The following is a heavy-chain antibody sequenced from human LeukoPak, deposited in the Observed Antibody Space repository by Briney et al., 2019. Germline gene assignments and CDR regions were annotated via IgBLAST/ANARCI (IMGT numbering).Heavy chain of an antibody. Sequence: PGGSLRLSCAASGFTFTNYYMSWIRQAPGKGLEWVSNISGSSGSTKYTDSVMGRFTISRDNGKNSVYLQMNSLRADDTAVYYCARGSYDSSGRDYWGQGTLVTVSS. V-gene: IGHV3-11*05. CDR3: ARGSYDSSGRDY. J-gene: IGHJ4*02. D-gene: IGHD3-22*01. CDR1: GFTFTNYY. CDR2: ISGSSGST.